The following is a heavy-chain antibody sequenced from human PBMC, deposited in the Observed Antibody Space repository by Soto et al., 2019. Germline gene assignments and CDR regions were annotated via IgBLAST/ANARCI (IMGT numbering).Heavy chain of an antibody. CDR1: GGSISSGDYY. J-gene: IGHJ4*02. V-gene: IGHV4-30-4*01. Sequence: PSETLSLTCTVSGGSISSGDYYWSWIRQPPGKGLEWIGYIYYSGSTYYNPSLKSRVTISVDTSKNQFSLKLSSVTAADTAVYYCARVPYYDSSGYYFDHWGQGTLATVSS. D-gene: IGHD3-22*01. CDR3: ARVPYYDSSGYYFDH. CDR2: IYYSGST.